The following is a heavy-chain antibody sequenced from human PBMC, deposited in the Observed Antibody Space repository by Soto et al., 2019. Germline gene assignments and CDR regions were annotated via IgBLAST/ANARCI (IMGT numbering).Heavy chain of an antibody. CDR1: GFTFSSYA. D-gene: IGHD3-22*01. Sequence: EVQVLESGGGLVQPGGSLRLSCAASGFTFSSYAMSWVRQAPGKGLEWVSAIGTAGDTYYPGSVKGRFTISRENAKNSLYLQMNSLRAGDTAVYYCARGLPYDSSGFFPSEVAFDIWGQGTMVTVSS. CDR3: ARGLPYDSSGFFPSEVAFDI. V-gene: IGHV3-13*01. CDR2: IGTAGDT. J-gene: IGHJ3*02.